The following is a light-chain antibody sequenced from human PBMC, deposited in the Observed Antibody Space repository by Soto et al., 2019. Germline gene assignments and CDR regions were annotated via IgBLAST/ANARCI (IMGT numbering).Light chain of an antibody. Sequence: EIVMTQSPATLSVSPGERVTLSCRASQSLSSNLAWYQQKPGQAPRLLIYGASTRATGIPARFSGSGSGTEFTLTISSLQSEDFAVYYCQQYNNWWTFGQGTKVDIK. CDR2: GAS. J-gene: IGKJ1*01. CDR3: QQYNNWWT. CDR1: QSLSSN. V-gene: IGKV3-15*01.